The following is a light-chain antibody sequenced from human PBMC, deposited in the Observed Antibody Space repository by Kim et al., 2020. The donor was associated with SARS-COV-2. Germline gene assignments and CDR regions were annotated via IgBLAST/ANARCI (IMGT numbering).Light chain of an antibody. Sequence: QPASVSGSPGQSITISCTGTSSDVGGYNYVSWYQQHPGKAPKLMIYDVSKRPSGVSNRFSGSKSGNTASLTISGLQAEDEADYYCSSYTSSRDVVFGGGTQLTVL. J-gene: IGLJ2*01. CDR3: SSYTSSRDVV. CDR2: DVS. V-gene: IGLV2-14*01. CDR1: SSDVGGYNY.